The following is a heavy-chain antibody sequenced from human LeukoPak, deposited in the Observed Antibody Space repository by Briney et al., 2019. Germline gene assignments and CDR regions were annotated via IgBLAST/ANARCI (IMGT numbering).Heavy chain of an antibody. V-gene: IGHV1-18*01. Sequence: ASVKVSCKASGYTFTAFTITWGRQAPGQGLEWMGWISPYNGNTEYSENVEDRVTMTADTSTATAYMELRSLRSDDSAVYYCARTDSVGSSYAPNYWGQGSLVTVSS. D-gene: IGHD5/OR15-5a*01. J-gene: IGHJ4*02. CDR3: ARTDSVGSSYAPNY. CDR1: GYTFTAFT. CDR2: ISPYNGNT.